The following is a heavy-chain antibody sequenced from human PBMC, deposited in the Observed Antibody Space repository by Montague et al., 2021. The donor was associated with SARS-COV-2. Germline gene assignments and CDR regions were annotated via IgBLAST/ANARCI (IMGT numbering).Heavy chain of an antibody. J-gene: IGHJ4*02. D-gene: IGHD3-22*01. CDR2: INHSGST. CDR3: ASGRKRVFTYDYDSSGYASDY. Sequence: SETLSLTCAVYGGSFSGYYWSWIRQPPGKGLEWIGEINHSGSTKYNPSLKSRVTISVDTSKNQFSLKLSSVTVAYTAVYYCASGRKRVFTYDYDSSGYASDYWGQGNLVTVSS. CDR1: GGSFSGYY. V-gene: IGHV4-34*01.